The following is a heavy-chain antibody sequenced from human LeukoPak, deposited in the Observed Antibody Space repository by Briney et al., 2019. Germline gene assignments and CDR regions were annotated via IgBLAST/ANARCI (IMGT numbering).Heavy chain of an antibody. J-gene: IGHJ6*03. Sequence: GRSLRLSCAASGFTISNHWMHWVRQAPGKGLVWVSRINSDGRRTSYADSVKGRFTISRDNAKNTLYLQMNSLRPDDTAVYYCAREVEVVPATMGAYYYYYMDVWGKGTTVTVPS. CDR1: GFTISNHW. D-gene: IGHD2-2*01. CDR3: AREVEVVPATMGAYYYYYMDV. V-gene: IGHV3-74*01. CDR2: INSDGRRT.